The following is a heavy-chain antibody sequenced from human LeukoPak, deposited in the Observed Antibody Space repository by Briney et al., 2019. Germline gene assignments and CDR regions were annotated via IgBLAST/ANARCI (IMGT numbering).Heavy chain of an antibody. Sequence: ASVKVSCKASGYTFTGYYLHWVRQAPGQGLEWMAWINPNSGATNYAQRFQGRVTVTRDTSISTVYMDLRGLRSEDTAVYYCASLAVAARQYNGMDVWGQGTTVTVS. V-gene: IGHV1-2*02. CDR1: GYTFTGYY. J-gene: IGHJ6*02. D-gene: IGHD6-19*01. CDR3: ASLAVAARQYNGMDV. CDR2: INPNSGAT.